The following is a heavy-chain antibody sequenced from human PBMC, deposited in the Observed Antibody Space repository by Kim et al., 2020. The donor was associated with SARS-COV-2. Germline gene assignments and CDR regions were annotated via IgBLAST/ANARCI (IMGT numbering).Heavy chain of an antibody. CDR3: AYGSGSYPFDY. CDR2: T. J-gene: IGHJ4*02. Sequence: TQYTGSVQGRFPISRDNAKNTLYLQMNSMRAEDTAVYYCAYGSGSYPFDYWGQGTLVTVSS. D-gene: IGHD3-10*01. V-gene: IGHV3-23*01.